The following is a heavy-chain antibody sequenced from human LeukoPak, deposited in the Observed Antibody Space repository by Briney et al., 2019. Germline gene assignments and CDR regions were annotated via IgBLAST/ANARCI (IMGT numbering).Heavy chain of an antibody. V-gene: IGHV1-2*02. CDR2: INPNSGGT. D-gene: IGHD3-3*01. Sequence: ASVKVSCKASGYTFTDYYMHWVRQAPGQGLEWMGWINPNSGGTKFAQKFQGRVTMTRDTSISTAYMELSRLRSDDTAVYYCARVTRRGSIFGVVITIINNWFDPWGQGTLVTVSS. CDR1: GYTFTDYY. CDR3: ARVTRRGSIFGVVITIINNWFDP. J-gene: IGHJ5*02.